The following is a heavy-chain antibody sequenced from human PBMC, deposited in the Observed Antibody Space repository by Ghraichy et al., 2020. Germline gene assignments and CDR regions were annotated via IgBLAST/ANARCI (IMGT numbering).Heavy chain of an antibody. D-gene: IGHD3-3*01. CDR2: INAVGNSI. Sequence: GGSLRLSCAASGFTFTSDWMHWVRQAPGKGLVWVSRINAVGNSITYADSVKGRFTISRDNAKNTLYLHMTSLRDEDTAVYYCAKGSGYFSSHYWGQGTLVTVSS. CDR3: AKGSGYFSSHY. V-gene: IGHV3-74*01. CDR1: GFTFTSDW. J-gene: IGHJ4*02.